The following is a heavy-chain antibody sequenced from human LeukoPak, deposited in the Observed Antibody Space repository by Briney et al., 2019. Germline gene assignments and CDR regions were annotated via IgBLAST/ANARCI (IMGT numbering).Heavy chain of an antibody. V-gene: IGHV3-74*01. CDR1: GFTFSSYA. J-gene: IGHJ4*02. CDR2: LSPDGSSS. Sequence: PGGSLRLSCAASGFTFSSYAMSWVRQAPGKGLVWVSRLSPDGSSSIYADSVKGRFTVSRDNAKHTLYLQMNSLRAEDTAVYYCTRSPSLGGRYWGFDYWGQGALVTVSS. D-gene: IGHD1-26*01. CDR3: TRSPSLGGRYWGFDY.